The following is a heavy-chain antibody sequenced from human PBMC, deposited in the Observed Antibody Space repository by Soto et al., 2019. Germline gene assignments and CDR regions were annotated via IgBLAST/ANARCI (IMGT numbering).Heavy chain of an antibody. J-gene: IGHJ3*02. CDR2: INPNSGGT. Sequence: GASVKVSCKASGYTFTGYYMHWVRQAPGQGLGWMGWINPNSGGTNYAQKFQGWVTMTRDTSISTAYMELSRLRSDDTAVYYCARGAGEYCSGGSGYPDAFDIWG. D-gene: IGHD2-15*01. CDR3: ARGAGEYCSGGSGYPDAFDI. V-gene: IGHV1-2*04. CDR1: GYTFTGYY.